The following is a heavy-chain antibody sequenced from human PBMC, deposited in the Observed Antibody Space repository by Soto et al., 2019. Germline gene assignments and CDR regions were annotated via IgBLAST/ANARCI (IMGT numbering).Heavy chain of an antibody. CDR3: ARDSVVFSATGWYVY. Sequence: SVKVSCKASGYTFTSYGISWVRQAPGQGLEWMGGIIPIFGTANYAQKFQGRVTITADESTSTAYMELSSLRSEDTAVYYCARDSVVFSATGWYVYWGQGTLVTVSS. D-gene: IGHD6-19*01. CDR2: IIPIFGTA. J-gene: IGHJ4*02. V-gene: IGHV1-69*13. CDR1: GYTFTSYG.